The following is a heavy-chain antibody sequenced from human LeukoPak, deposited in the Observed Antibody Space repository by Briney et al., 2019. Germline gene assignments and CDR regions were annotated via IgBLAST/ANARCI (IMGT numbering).Heavy chain of an antibody. CDR1: GFTFSSYA. CDR3: ARDGIVGATRGNWFDP. V-gene: IGHV3-30*04. D-gene: IGHD1-26*01. J-gene: IGHJ5*02. Sequence: RRSLRLSCAASGFTFSSYAMHWVRQAPGKGLEWVAVISYDGSNKYYADSVKGRFTISRDNSKNTLYLQMNSLRAEDTAVYYCARDGIVGATRGNWFDPWGQGTLVTVSS. CDR2: ISYDGSNK.